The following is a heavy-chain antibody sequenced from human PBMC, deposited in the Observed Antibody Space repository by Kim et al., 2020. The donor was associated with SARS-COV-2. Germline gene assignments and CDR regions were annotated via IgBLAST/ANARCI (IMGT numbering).Heavy chain of an antibody. CDR1: GGSFSGYY. J-gene: IGHJ3*02. D-gene: IGHD2-2*01. V-gene: IGHV4-34*01. CDR3: ARRFRRADCSSTSCLKAFDI. CDR2: INHSGST. Sequence: SETLSLTCAVYGGSFSGYYWSWIRQPPGKGLEWIGEINHSGSTNYNPSLKSRVTISVDTSKNQFSLKLSSVTAADTAVYYCARRFRRADCSSTSCLKAFDIWGQGTMVTVSS.